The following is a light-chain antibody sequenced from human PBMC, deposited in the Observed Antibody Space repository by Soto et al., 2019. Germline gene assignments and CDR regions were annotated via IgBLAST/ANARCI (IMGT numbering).Light chain of an antibody. CDR3: QQYNSAWT. Sequence: DIQMTQSPSTLSASVGDRVTITCRASQSVSSWLAWYQQKPGKAPNLLIYTASSLESGVPSRFSGSGSGTEFTLTISSLQPDDFATYYCQQYNSAWTFGQGIRVEIK. J-gene: IGKJ1*01. V-gene: IGKV1-5*03. CDR1: QSVSSW. CDR2: TAS.